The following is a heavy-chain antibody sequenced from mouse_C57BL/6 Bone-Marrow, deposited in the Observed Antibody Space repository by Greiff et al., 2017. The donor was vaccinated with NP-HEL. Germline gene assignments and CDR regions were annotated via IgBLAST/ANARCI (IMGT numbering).Heavy chain of an antibody. V-gene: IGHV1-85*01. CDR3: ARRYGSHYYAMDY. D-gene: IGHD1-1*01. CDR1: GYTFTSYD. J-gene: IGHJ4*01. CDR2: IYPSDGSP. Sequence: QVQLQQPGPELVKPGASVKLSCKASGYTFTSYDINWVKQRPGQGLEWIGWIYPSDGSPKYNEKFTGKATLTVDTSSSTAYMGLHSLTSEDSAVYFCARRYGSHYYAMDYWGQGTSVTVSS.